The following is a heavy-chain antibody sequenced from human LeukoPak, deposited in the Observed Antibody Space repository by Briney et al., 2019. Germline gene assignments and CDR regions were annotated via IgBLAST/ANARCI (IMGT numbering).Heavy chain of an antibody. CDR1: GFTFSSYA. D-gene: IGHD2-2*01. CDR3: AKLSYCSSTSCLDY. Sequence: PGGSLRLSCAASGFTFSSYAMSWVRQAPGKGLEWVAAISGSGGSTYYADSVKGRFTISRDNSKNTLYLQMNSLRAEDTAVYCCAKLSYCSSTSCLDYWGQGTLVTVSS. V-gene: IGHV3-23*01. J-gene: IGHJ4*02. CDR2: ISGSGGST.